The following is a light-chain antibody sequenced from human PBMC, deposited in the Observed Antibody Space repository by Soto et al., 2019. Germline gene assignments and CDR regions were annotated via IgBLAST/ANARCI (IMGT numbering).Light chain of an antibody. CDR3: QQRSNWPRT. CDR2: GPS. J-gene: IGKJ1*01. CDR1: QSVNRN. Sequence: EIGMTQSPATLSGSTGERASLSCRASQSVNRNLAWYQQKPGQAPRLLIFGPSTRATGVPGRFSGSGYGTEFNLTISSLETEDFAVYYCQQRSNWPRTFGQGTKVDI. V-gene: IGKV3-15*01.